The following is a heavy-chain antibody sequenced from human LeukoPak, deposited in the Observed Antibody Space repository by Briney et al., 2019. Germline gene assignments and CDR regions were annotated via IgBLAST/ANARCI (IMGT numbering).Heavy chain of an antibody. CDR1: GFTFSSYW. CDR3: ARGGYSGYVPFDY. Sequence: GGSLRLSCAASGFTFSSYWMHWVRQAPGKGLVWVSRINSDGSSTSYADSVKGRFTISRDNAKNTLYLQMNSLRAEDTAVYYCARGGYSGYVPFDYWGQETLVTVSS. CDR2: INSDGSST. D-gene: IGHD5-12*01. V-gene: IGHV3-74*01. J-gene: IGHJ4*02.